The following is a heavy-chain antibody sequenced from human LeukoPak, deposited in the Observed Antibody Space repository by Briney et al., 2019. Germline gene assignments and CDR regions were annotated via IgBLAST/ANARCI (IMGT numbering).Heavy chain of an antibody. Sequence: GGSLRLSCAASGFTFSSYGMHWVRQAPGKGLEWVAVIWYDGSNKYYADSVKGRFTISRDNAKNTLYLQMNSLRAEDTAVYYCARVWELGVRAFDIWGQGTMVTVSS. D-gene: IGHD1-26*01. CDR2: IWYDGSNK. J-gene: IGHJ3*02. CDR1: GFTFSSYG. V-gene: IGHV3-33*01. CDR3: ARVWELGVRAFDI.